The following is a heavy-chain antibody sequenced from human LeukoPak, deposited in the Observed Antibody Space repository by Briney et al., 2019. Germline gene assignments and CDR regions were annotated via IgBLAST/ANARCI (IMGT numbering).Heavy chain of an antibody. CDR1: GFSFNTYT. CDR3: ARDSGDYYFDS. Sequence: PGGSLRLSCAASGFSFNTYTMNWVRQAPGKGLEWISSISSSNNYIYYADSVKGRFTLSRDNANNSLYLQLNSLRAEDTAVYYCARDSGDYYFDSWGQGTLVTVSS. D-gene: IGHD2-21*02. CDR2: ISSSNNYI. V-gene: IGHV3-21*01. J-gene: IGHJ4*02.